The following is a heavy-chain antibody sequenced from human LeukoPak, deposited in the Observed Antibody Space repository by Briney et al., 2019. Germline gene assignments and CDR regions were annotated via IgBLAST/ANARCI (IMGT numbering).Heavy chain of an antibody. CDR3: ARDEPDYDSSGYYTWRSDAFDI. D-gene: IGHD3-22*01. J-gene: IGHJ3*02. V-gene: IGHV3-21*01. CDR2: ISSSSSYI. Sequence: PGGSLRLSCAASGFTFSSYSMNWVRQAPGKGLERVSSISSSSSYIYYADSVKGRFTISRDNAKNSLYLQMNSLRAEDTAVYYCARDEPDYDSSGYYTWRSDAFDIWGQGTMVTVSS. CDR1: GFTFSSYS.